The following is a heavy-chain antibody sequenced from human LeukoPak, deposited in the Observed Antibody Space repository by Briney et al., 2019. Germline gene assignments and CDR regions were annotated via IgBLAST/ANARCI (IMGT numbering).Heavy chain of an antibody. CDR2: IYYSGSI. Sequence: SETLSLTCTVSGGSISSSSYYWGWIRQPPGKGLEWIGSIYYSGSIYYNPSLKSRVTTSVDTSKNQFSLKLNAVTAADTAVYYCARHNDSSGYYPSYFDYWGQGTLVTVSS. CDR1: GGSISSSSYY. CDR3: ARHNDSSGYYPSYFDY. V-gene: IGHV4-39*01. D-gene: IGHD3-22*01. J-gene: IGHJ4*02.